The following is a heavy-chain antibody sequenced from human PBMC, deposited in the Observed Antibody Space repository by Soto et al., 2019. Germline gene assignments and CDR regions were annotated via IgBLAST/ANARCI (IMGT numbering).Heavy chain of an antibody. CDR3: ARDLEFRDGNISHLDF. Sequence: VELVQSGAEVKRSGASVKVSCRASGYSFVNYQIHCVRQAPGQGFEWVGLIKPDGGETQLAQGFQGRVTVTRDTSTRTVYMEMSSLRPGDTAVYYCARDLEFRDGNISHLDFWGQGTLVTVSS. CDR1: GYSFVNYQ. J-gene: IGHJ4*02. D-gene: IGHD3-10*01. V-gene: IGHV1-46*01. CDR2: IKPDGGET.